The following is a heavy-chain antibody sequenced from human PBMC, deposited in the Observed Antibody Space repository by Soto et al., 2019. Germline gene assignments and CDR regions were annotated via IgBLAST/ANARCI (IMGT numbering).Heavy chain of an antibody. D-gene: IGHD6-19*01. CDR1: GFTFSRYW. CDR2: IDSGGSTT. J-gene: IGHJ6*02. CDR3: ASPYMYSSGLYFYGMDV. Sequence: EVQLVESGGGLVQPGGSLRLSFAASGFTFSRYWMHWVRQAPGKGLVWLSRIDSGGSTTYYADSVKGRFTISRDNDKDTVYLQMNSLRAEDTAVYYCASPYMYSSGLYFYGMDVWGQGTTVTVSS. V-gene: IGHV3-74*01.